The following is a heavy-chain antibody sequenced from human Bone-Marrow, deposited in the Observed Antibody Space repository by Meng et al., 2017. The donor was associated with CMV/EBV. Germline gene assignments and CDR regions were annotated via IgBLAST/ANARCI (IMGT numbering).Heavy chain of an antibody. CDR1: GFTFSSHA. Sequence: SGFTFSSHAMSWVRQAPGKGLEWVSSISGSGGRTNYADSVKGRFTISRDNSKNTLYLQMNSLRAEDAAVYHCAKEVKLLAEAGYHFDYWGQGTLVTVSS. J-gene: IGHJ4*02. V-gene: IGHV3-23*01. D-gene: IGHD3-10*01. CDR2: ISGSGGRT. CDR3: AKEVKLLAEAGYHFDY.